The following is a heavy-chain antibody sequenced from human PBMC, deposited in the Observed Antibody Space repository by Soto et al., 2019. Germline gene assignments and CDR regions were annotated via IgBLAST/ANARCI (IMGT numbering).Heavy chain of an antibody. J-gene: IGHJ4*02. CDR2: LSGTAGTI. V-gene: IGHV3-23*01. CDR1: GFTFSSYA. CDR3: AKEVGTTLLGRIDF. D-gene: IGHD1-7*01. Sequence: EVQLLDSGGGLVQPGGSLRLSCAASGFTFSSYAMSWVRQAPGKGMEWVSGLSGTAGTISYADSVKGRFTISRDNSKNTMYLQMNSLRAEDTAVYYCAKEVGTTLLGRIDFWGQGILVTVSS.